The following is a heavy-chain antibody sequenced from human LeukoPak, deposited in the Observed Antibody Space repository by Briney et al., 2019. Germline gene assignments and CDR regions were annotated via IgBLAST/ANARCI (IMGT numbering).Heavy chain of an antibody. J-gene: IGHJ3*01. CDR2: IGSGGSPT. D-gene: IGHD2-8*01. V-gene: IGHV3-48*01. CDR3: ARDQRTYSTDESYCAIDA. CDR1: GFTFSSHS. Sequence: GGSLRLSCEASGFTFSSHSMIWVRQAPGKRLEWVSYIGSGGSPTHYAASVKGRFTISRDNVKNSLSLQMQSLTPEHTAVYYCARDQRTYSTDESYCAIDAWGQGT.